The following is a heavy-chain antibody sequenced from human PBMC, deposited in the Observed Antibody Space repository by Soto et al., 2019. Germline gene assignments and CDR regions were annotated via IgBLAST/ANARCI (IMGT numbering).Heavy chain of an antibody. D-gene: IGHD2-2*01. CDR1: GGSFSGYY. CDR2: INHSGST. V-gene: IGHV4-34*01. J-gene: IGHJ5*02. CDR3: ARGAVVVPAYGNWFDP. Sequence: SETLSLTCAVYGGSFSGYYWSWIRQPPGKGLEWIGEINHSGSTNYNPSLKSRVTISVDTSKNQFSLKLSSVTAADAAVYYCARGAVVVPAYGNWFDPWGQGTLVTVSS.